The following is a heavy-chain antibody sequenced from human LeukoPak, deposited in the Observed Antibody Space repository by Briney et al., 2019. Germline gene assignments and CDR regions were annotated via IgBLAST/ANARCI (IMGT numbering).Heavy chain of an antibody. V-gene: IGHV3-23*01. Sequence: GGTLRLSCAASGFTFSTYGMSWVRQAPGKGLEWVSGISGSGGSRFYTDSVKGRFTISRDSSKNTLYLQMNSLRAEDTAVYYCAKDPKKQQLWVWFDPWGQGTLVTVSS. CDR2: ISGSGGSR. D-gene: IGHD6-13*01. CDR3: AKDPKKQQLWVWFDP. CDR1: GFTFSTYG. J-gene: IGHJ5*02.